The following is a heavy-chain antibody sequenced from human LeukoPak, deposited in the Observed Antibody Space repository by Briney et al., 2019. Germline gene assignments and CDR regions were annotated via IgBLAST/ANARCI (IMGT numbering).Heavy chain of an antibody. V-gene: IGHV4-38-2*02. Sequence: SETLSLTCTVSGYSISSGYYWGWIRQPPGKGLEWIGSIYYSGSTYYNPSLKSRVTISVDTSKNQFSLRLSSVTAADTAVYYCARDGMVRGVQPTNWFDPWGQGTLVTVSS. CDR1: GYSISSGYY. CDR3: ARDGMVRGVQPTNWFDP. D-gene: IGHD3-10*01. CDR2: IYYSGST. J-gene: IGHJ5*02.